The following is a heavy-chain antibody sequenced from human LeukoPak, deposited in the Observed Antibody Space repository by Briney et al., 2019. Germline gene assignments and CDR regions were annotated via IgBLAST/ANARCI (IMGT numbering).Heavy chain of an antibody. Sequence: GGSLRLSCAASGFTFSSYAMHWVRQAPGKGLEWVAVISYDGSNKYYADSVKGRFTISRDTSKNTLYLQMNSLRAEDTAVYYCAKDFSRHYYDSSGYGVLTVAFDIWGQGTMVTVSP. J-gene: IGHJ3*02. V-gene: IGHV3-30-3*01. CDR3: AKDFSRHYYDSSGYGVLTVAFDI. D-gene: IGHD3-22*01. CDR2: ISYDGSNK. CDR1: GFTFSSYA.